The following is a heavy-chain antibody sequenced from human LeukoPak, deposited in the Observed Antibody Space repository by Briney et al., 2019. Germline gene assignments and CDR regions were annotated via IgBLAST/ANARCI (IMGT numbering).Heavy chain of an antibody. D-gene: IGHD3-10*01. Sequence: ASVKVSCKASRYTFTSYYVHWVRQAPGQGLEWMGTINPSGGSTTYAQKFQGRVTMTRDTSTSTVYMELSSLRSEDTAVYYCARGRMVRRGAIGGYFDYWGQGTLVTVSS. CDR3: ARGRMVRRGAIGGYFDY. J-gene: IGHJ4*02. V-gene: IGHV1-46*01. CDR1: RYTFTSYY. CDR2: INPSGGST.